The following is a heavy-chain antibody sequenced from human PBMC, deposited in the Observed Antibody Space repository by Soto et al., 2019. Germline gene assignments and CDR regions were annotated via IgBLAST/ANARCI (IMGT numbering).Heavy chain of an antibody. J-gene: IGHJ4*02. V-gene: IGHV1-3*01. CDR1: GYTFTSYA. Sequence: ASVKVSCKASGYTFTSYAIHWVRKAPGQRLEWMGWINVGNGNTKYSQKFQGRVTITRDTSASTAYMELSSLRSEDTAVYYCARDFRYSSGWYGYWGQGTLVTVSS. D-gene: IGHD6-19*01. CDR2: INVGNGNT. CDR3: ARDFRYSSGWYGY.